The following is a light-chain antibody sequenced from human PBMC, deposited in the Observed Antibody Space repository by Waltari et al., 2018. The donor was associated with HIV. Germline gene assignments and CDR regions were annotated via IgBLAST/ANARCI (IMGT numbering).Light chain of an antibody. Sequence: DIGMTQSLLSLPVTPGEWAPISCWSSQSLHSSIYNYVDWYLQKPGQSPQLLIYLGSNRAPGVPDRFSGSGSGTDFTLTISTVEAEDVGVYYCMQAVQTPWTFGQGTRVEIK. V-gene: IGKV2-28*01. CDR1: QSLHSSIYNY. CDR2: LGS. J-gene: IGKJ1*01. CDR3: MQAVQTPWT.